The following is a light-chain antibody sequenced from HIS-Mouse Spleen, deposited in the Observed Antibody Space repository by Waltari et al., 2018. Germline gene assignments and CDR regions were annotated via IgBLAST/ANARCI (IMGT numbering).Light chain of an antibody. CDR1: SSDVGRYTY. Sequence: QSALTQPRSVSGSPGQSVTISCTGTSSDVGRYTYVSWYQQHPGKAPKLMIYDVSKRPSGVPDRFSGSKSGNTASLTISGLQAEDEADYYCCSYAGSYNWVFGGGTKLTVL. CDR3: CSYAGSYNWV. CDR2: DVS. V-gene: IGLV2-11*01. J-gene: IGLJ3*02.